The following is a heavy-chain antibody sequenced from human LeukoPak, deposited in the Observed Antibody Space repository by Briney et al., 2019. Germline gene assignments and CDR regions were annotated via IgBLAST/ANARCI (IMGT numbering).Heavy chain of an antibody. V-gene: IGHV3-9*01. CDR2: ISWNSGSI. CDR3: AKGDILTGYSFDY. D-gene: IGHD3-9*01. CDR1: GITFDDYA. Sequence: GGSLRLSCAASGITFDDYAMHWVRQAPGKGLEWVSGISWNSGSIGYADSVKGRFTISRDNAKNSLYLQMNSLRAEDTALYYCAKGDILTGYSFDYWGQGTLVTVSS. J-gene: IGHJ4*02.